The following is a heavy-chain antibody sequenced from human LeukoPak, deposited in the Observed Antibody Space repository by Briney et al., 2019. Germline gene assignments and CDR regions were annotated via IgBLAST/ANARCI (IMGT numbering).Heavy chain of an antibody. D-gene: IGHD5-24*01. CDR1: GFFFNSYW. J-gene: IGHJ4*02. CDR3: VRGRDGSF. CDR2: IKYDESAK. V-gene: IGHV3-7*01. Sequence: GGSLRLSCATSGFFFNSYWMTWVRQAPGKGLEWVANIKYDESAKYLAESVKGRFTISRDNAQNSLFLQMDSLRVEDTAVYYCVRGRDGSFWGRGTQVTVSS.